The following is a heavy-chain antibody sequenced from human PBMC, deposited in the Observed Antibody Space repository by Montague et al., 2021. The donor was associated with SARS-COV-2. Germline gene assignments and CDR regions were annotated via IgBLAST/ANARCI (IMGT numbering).Heavy chain of an antibody. J-gene: IGHJ6*02. CDR1: GFTFNNFG. D-gene: IGHD2-15*01. Sequence: SLRLSCAASGFTFNNFGMHWVRQAPGQGLEWVAVISYDGSIQYYADSVKGRFTISRDWSKNTLYLQMSSLRPEDTAVYYCAATSGDIVVVVAAYYGMDVWGQGTTVTVSS. CDR3: AATSGDIVVVVAAYYGMDV. CDR2: ISYDGSIQ. V-gene: IGHV3-30*03.